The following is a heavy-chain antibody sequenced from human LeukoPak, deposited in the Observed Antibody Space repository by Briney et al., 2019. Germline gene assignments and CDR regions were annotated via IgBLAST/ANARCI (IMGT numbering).Heavy chain of an antibody. V-gene: IGHV4-59*12. D-gene: IGHD2-2*01. CDR1: GGSISSYY. CDR2: IYYSGST. Sequence: SETLSLTCTVSGGSISSYYWSWIRQPPGKGLEWIGYIYYSGSTNYNPSLKSRVTISLDTSKNQFSLKLSSVTAADTAVYYCARDGVPPPGSDYYYGMDVWGQGTTVTVSS. CDR3: ARDGVPPPGSDYYYGMDV. J-gene: IGHJ6*02.